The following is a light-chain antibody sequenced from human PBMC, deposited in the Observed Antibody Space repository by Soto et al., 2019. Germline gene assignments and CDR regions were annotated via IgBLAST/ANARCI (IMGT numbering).Light chain of an antibody. CDR2: GAS. J-gene: IGKJ5*01. CDR3: QQYGSSPIT. Sequence: EIVLTQSPGTLSLSPGERATLSCRASQSVSSSYLAWFQQKPGQAPRLLIYGASSRATGIPDRFSGSGSGTDFTLTISRLQPEDFVVYYCQQYGSSPITFGQGTRLEIK. CDR1: QSVSSSY. V-gene: IGKV3-20*01.